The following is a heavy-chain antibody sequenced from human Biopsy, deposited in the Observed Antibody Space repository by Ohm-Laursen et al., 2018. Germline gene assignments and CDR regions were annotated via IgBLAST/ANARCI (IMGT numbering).Heavy chain of an antibody. Sequence: TLSLTCSVSGGSDSSGSYYWRWIRQPPGKGLEWIGNIYYSGSTNYNTSLKSRVTISVDTSRNQFSLKLSSVTAADTAVYYCAGRPWPNAFDIWGQGTMVTVSS. D-gene: IGHD5-12*01. V-gene: IGHV4-61*01. J-gene: IGHJ3*02. CDR3: AGRPWPNAFDI. CDR2: IYYSGST. CDR1: GGSDSSGSYY.